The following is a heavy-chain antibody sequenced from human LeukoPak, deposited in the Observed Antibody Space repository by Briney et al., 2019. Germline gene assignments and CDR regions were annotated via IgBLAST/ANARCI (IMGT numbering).Heavy chain of an antibody. CDR3: ARESSGWSHYYGMDV. V-gene: IGHV3-11*05. CDR1: GFTFSDYY. Sequence: GGSLRLSCAASGFTFSDYYMSWIRQAPGMGLEWVSYISSSSSYTNYADSVKGRFTISRDNAKNSLYLQMNSLRAEDTAVYYCARESSGWSHYYGMDVWGQGTTVTVSS. J-gene: IGHJ6*02. D-gene: IGHD6-19*01. CDR2: ISSSSSYT.